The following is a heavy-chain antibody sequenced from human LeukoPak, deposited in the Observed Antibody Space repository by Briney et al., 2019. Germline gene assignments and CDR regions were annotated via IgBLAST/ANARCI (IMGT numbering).Heavy chain of an antibody. D-gene: IGHD6-6*01. CDR1: GGSISSYY. V-gene: IGHV4-59*01. J-gene: IGHJ4*02. CDR2: IYYSGST. CDR3: ARGKSIAARYFDY. Sequence: PSETLSLSCTVSGGSISSYYWSWIRQPPGKGLEWIGYIYYSGSTNYNPYLKSRVTISVDTTKNHFSLKLSSVTAADTAVYYCARGKSIAARYFDYWGQGTLVTVSS.